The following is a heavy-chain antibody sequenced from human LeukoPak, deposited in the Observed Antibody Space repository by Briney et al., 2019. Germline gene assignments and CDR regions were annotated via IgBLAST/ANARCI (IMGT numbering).Heavy chain of an antibody. D-gene: IGHD3-16*01. J-gene: IGHJ6*02. CDR3: ARHRIMITFYGMDV. V-gene: IGHV3-30-3*01. CDR2: ISHEGSNK. CDR1: GFTFGSYA. Sequence: GGSLRLSCAASGFTFGSYAMHWVRQAPGKGLEWVAVISHEGSNKYNADSVKGRFTISRDNSKNTLYLQMNSLRSEDTAVYYCARHRIMITFYGMDVWGQGTTVTVSS.